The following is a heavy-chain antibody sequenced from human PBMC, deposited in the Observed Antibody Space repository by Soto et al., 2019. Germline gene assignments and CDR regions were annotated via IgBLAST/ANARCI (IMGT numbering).Heavy chain of an antibody. D-gene: IGHD2-15*01. J-gene: IGHJ6*02. Sequence: QVQLVQSGAEVKKPGSSVKVSCKASGCTFSSYAISWVRQAPGQGLEWMGGIIPIFGTANYAQKFQGRVTITADESTSTAYMELSSLRSEDTAVYYCARERYCSGGSCYIIFGSDYYGMDVWGQGTTVTVSS. CDR1: GCTFSSYA. CDR2: IIPIFGTA. V-gene: IGHV1-69*01. CDR3: ARERYCSGGSCYIIFGSDYYGMDV.